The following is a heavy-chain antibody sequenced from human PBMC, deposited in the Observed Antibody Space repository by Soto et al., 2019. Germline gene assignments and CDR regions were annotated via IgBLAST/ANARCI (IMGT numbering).Heavy chain of an antibody. J-gene: IGHJ4*02. V-gene: IGHV4-34*01. CDR1: GGSFSGYY. CDR2: ISHSGST. D-gene: IGHD2-8*02. Sequence: QVQLQQWGAGLLKPSETLSLTCAVYGGSFSGYYWTWIRQPPGTGLEWIGEISHSGSTNYNPSLKRRVTISLDTSKNPFSLKLTSVTAADTAVYYCARDKITGLFDYWGQGTLVTVSS. CDR3: ARDKITGLFDY.